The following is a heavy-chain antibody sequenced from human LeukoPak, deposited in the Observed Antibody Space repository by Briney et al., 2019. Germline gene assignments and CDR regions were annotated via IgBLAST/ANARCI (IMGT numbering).Heavy chain of an antibody. J-gene: IGHJ4*02. D-gene: IGHD2-21*02. V-gene: IGHV3-33*01. CDR2: IWYDGSNK. CDR1: GFTFSSYG. CDR3: ARDPGIKGDYYFDY. Sequence: PGGSLRLSCAASGFTFSSYGMHWVRQAPGKGLEWVAVIWYDGSNKYYADSVKGRFTISRDNSKNTLYLQMNSLRAEDTAVYYCARDPGIKGDYYFDYWGQGTLVTVSS.